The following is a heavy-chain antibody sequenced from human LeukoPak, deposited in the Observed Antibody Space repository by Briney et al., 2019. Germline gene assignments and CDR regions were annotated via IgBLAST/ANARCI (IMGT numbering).Heavy chain of an antibody. CDR2: IYYSGST. CDR3: ARMYYDSSGYWDAFDI. CDR1: GGSISSHY. J-gene: IGHJ3*02. Sequence: SETLSLTCTVSGGSISSHYWSWIRQPPGKGLEWIGYIYYSGSTNYNPSLKSRVTISVDTSKNQFSLKLSSVTAADTAVYYCARMYYDSSGYWDAFDIWGQGTMVTVSS. D-gene: IGHD3-22*01. V-gene: IGHV4-59*08.